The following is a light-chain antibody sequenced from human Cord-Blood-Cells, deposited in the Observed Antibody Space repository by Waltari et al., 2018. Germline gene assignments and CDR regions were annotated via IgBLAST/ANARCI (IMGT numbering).Light chain of an antibody. V-gene: IGLV2-8*01. Sequence: QSALTQPPSASGSPGQSVTISCTGTSSDVGGSNYVSWSQQHPAKAPKLLIYEVIKRPSGVPDRFSGSKSGNTASLTVSGLQAEDEADYYCSSYAGSNNFVFGTGTKVTVL. CDR1: SSDVGGSNY. J-gene: IGLJ1*01. CDR2: EVI. CDR3: SSYAGSNNFV.